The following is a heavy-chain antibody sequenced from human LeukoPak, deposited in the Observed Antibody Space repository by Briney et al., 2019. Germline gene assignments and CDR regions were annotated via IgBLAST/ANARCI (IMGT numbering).Heavy chain of an antibody. Sequence: ASVKVSCKASGYTFTNYGISWVRQAPGQGLEWMGWINPNSGGTNYAQKFQGRVTMTRDTSIGTAYMELSRLRSDDTAVYYCARENGELRLIDYWGQGTLVTVSS. CDR1: GYTFTNYG. CDR3: ARENGELRLIDY. V-gene: IGHV1-2*02. D-gene: IGHD1-26*01. J-gene: IGHJ4*02. CDR2: INPNSGGT.